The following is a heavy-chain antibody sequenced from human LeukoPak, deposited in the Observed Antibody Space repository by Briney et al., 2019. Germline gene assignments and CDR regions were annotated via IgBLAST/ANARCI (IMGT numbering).Heavy chain of an antibody. CDR1: GFTFSSYA. J-gene: IGHJ3*02. V-gene: IGHV3-23*01. Sequence: GGSLRLSCAASGFTFSSYAMSWVRQAPGKGLEWVSAISGSGGSTYYADSVKGRFTISRDNSKNTLYLQMNSLRAEDTAVYYCAKDPSTMVRGVMGAFDIWGQGTMVTVSS. CDR3: AKDPSTMVRGVMGAFDI. D-gene: IGHD3-10*01. CDR2: ISGSGGST.